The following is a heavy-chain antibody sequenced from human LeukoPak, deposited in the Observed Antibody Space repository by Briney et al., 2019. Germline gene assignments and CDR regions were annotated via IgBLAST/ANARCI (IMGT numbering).Heavy chain of an antibody. D-gene: IGHD3-22*01. J-gene: IGHJ4*02. Sequence: SETLSLTCTVSGGSISSYYWSWIRQPPGKGLEWIGYIYYSGSTYYNPSLKSRVTISVDTSKNQFSLKLSSVTAADTAVYYCARESYYDSSGYSFDYWGQGTLVAVSS. CDR2: IYYSGST. V-gene: IGHV4-30-4*01. CDR1: GGSISSYY. CDR3: ARESYYDSSGYSFDY.